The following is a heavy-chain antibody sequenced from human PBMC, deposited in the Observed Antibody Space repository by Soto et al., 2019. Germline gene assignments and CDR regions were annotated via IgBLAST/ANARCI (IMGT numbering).Heavy chain of an antibody. V-gene: IGHV3-49*03. D-gene: IGHD3-9*01. CDR3: TRDRGGYDILTGYYNVGWFDP. Sequence: GGSLRLSCRASGFTFGDYAVSWFRQAPGKGLEWVGFIRSKAYGGTTEYAASVKGRFTISRDDSKSIAYLQMNSLKTEDTAVYYCTRDRGGYDILTGYYNVGWFDPWGQGTLVTVSS. J-gene: IGHJ5*02. CDR1: GFTFGDYA. CDR2: IRSKAYGGTT.